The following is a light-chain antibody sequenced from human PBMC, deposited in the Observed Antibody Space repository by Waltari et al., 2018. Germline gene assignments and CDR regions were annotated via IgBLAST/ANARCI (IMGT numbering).Light chain of an antibody. V-gene: IGKV1-5*03. CDR1: QSISRW. CDR2: KAS. CDR3: QQYNSYSGT. Sequence: DIQMTQSPSTLSASVGDRVTITCRARQSISRWLAWYQQKPGKAPKLLIYKASSLESGVPSRFSGSGSGTEFTLTISSLQPDDFATYYCQQYNSYSGTFGQGTKLEIK. J-gene: IGKJ2*01.